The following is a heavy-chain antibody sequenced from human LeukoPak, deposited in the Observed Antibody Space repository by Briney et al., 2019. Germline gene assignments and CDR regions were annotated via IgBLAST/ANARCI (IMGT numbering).Heavy chain of an antibody. CDR3: ARGFEGYPFGWWFDP. J-gene: IGHJ5*02. Sequence: GGSLRLSCVVSGFTFTTYWMHWVRQAPGEGLVWVSRVSADGSTTIYADSVKGRFTISRDNGINTVYLQMNSLRAEDTAVYYCARGFEGYPFGWWFDPWGQGTLVTVSS. D-gene: IGHD3-10*01. CDR1: GFTFTTYW. CDR2: VSADGSTT. V-gene: IGHV3-74*01.